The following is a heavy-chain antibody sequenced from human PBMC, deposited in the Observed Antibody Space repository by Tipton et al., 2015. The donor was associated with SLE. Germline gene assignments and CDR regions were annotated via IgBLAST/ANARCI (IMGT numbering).Heavy chain of an antibody. CDR3: ARGSSLAAFDI. J-gene: IGHJ3*02. CDR2: INHSGST. V-gene: IGHV4-34*01. CDR1: GGSFSGYY. Sequence: LSLTCAVYGGSFSGYYWSWIRQPPGKGLEWIGEINHSGSTNYNPSLKSRVTISVDTSKNQFSLKLSSVTAADTAVYYCARGSSLAAFDIWGQGTMVTVSS.